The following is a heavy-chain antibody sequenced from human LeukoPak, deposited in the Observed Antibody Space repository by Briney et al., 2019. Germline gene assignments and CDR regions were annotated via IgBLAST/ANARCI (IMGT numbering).Heavy chain of an antibody. D-gene: IGHD5-24*01. CDR1: GYTFTGYY. CDR2: FNPNSGGT. J-gene: IGHJ5*02. Sequence: GASVKVSCKASGYTFTGYYMHWVRQAPGQGVEWMVWFNPNSGGTNYAQKFQCRVTMTRDTSISTAYMELSRLRSDDTDVYYCARTMPTIKEWFDPWGQGTLVTVSS. V-gene: IGHV1-2*02. CDR3: ARTMPTIKEWFDP.